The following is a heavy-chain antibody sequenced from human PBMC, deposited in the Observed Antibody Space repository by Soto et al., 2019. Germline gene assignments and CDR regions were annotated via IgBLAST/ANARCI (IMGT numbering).Heavy chain of an antibody. V-gene: IGHV3-30-3*01. J-gene: IGHJ4*02. CDR3: ARSIAVAGLDY. D-gene: IGHD6-19*01. CDR2: ISNDGGKK. CDR1: GFTFSVYW. Sequence: VQLEESGGGLVQPGGSLRLSCAASGFTFSVYWMHWVRQAPGKGLEWVAVISNDGGKKFFGDSVKGRLTISRDNSKNMVYLQMNSLREEDTAVYYCARSIAVAGLDYWGQGTLVIVSS.